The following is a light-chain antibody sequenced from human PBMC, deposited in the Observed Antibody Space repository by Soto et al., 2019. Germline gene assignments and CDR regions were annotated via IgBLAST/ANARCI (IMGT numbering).Light chain of an antibody. J-gene: IGKJ2*01. CDR2: GAS. CDR1: QSVSASY. Sequence: EIVLTQSPGTLSLSPGERATLSCRASQSVSASYFAWYQHKPGQAPRLLIYGASSRATGIPDRFSGSGSGTDFTLTISRLEPEDFAVYYCQQYGLSPHTFGQGTKLEI. V-gene: IGKV3-20*01. CDR3: QQYGLSPHT.